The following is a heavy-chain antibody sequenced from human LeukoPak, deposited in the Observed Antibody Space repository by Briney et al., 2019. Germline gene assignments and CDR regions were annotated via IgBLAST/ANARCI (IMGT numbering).Heavy chain of an antibody. D-gene: IGHD5-18*01. CDR1: GGSISSYY. V-gene: IGHV4-59*01. CDR2: VSYSGST. Sequence: SETLSLTCTVFGGSISSYYWSWVRQPPGKGLEWIGHVSYSGSTDYNPSLKSRVIISIDTSKTQFSLRLRSVTAADTAVYYCARENDRYGRIDYWGQGTQVTVSS. J-gene: IGHJ4*02. CDR3: ARENDRYGRIDY.